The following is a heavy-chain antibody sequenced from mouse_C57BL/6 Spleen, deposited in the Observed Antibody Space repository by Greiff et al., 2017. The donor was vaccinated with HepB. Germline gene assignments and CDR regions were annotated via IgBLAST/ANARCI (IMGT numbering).Heavy chain of an antibody. Sequence: EVKVVESEGGLVQPGSSMKLSCTASGFTFSDYYMAWVRQVPEKGLEWVANINYDGSSTYYLDSLKSRFIISRDNAKNILYLQMSSLKSEDTATYYCARDGYYYGSSYPWYFDYWGQGTTLTVSS. CDR2: INYDGSST. CDR3: ARDGYYYGSSYPWYFDY. V-gene: IGHV5-16*01. CDR1: GFTFSDYY. J-gene: IGHJ2*01. D-gene: IGHD1-1*01.